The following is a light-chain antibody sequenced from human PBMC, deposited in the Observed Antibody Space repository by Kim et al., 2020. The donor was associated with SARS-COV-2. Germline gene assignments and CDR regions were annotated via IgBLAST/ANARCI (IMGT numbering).Light chain of an antibody. V-gene: IGLV2-23*02. CDR2: EVS. CDR1: SSDVGSYNL. CDR3: CSYAGSSTYVV. Sequence: QSALTQPPSASGSPGQSVTISCTGTSSDVGSYNLVSWYQQHPGKAPKLMIYEVSKRPSGVSNRFSGSKSGNTASLTISGLQAEDEADYYCCSYAGSSTYVVFGGGTQLTVL. J-gene: IGLJ2*01.